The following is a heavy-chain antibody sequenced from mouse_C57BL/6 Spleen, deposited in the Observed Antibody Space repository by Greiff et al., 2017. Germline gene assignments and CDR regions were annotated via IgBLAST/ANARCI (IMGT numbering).Heavy chain of an antibody. Sequence: VQLQQSGAELVKPGASVKLSCTASGFNIKDYYMHWVKQRTEQGLEWIGRIDPEDGETKYAPKFPGKATITADTSSTTAYLQLSSLTSEDTAVYYCARGFYGSSFYYFDYWGQGTTLTVSS. J-gene: IGHJ2*01. CDR1: GFNIKDYY. CDR2: IDPEDGET. D-gene: IGHD1-1*01. CDR3: ARGFYGSSFYYFDY. V-gene: IGHV14-2*01.